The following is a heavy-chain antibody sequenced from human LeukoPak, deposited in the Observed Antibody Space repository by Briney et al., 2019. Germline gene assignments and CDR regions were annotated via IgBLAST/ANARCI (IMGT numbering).Heavy chain of an antibody. CDR2: IRSDGVEK. J-gene: IGHJ4*02. CDR1: RFSLSMYW. V-gene: IGHV3-7*03. Sequence: GGSLRLSCTAARFSLSMYWMSWVRQAPGKGLEWVANIRSDGVEKYYVDSVRGRFTISTDTAKNTLYLQMNSLRADDTAVYYCAREFTGYGNTDYWGQGTLVTVSS. D-gene: IGHD5-12*01. CDR3: AREFTGYGNTDY.